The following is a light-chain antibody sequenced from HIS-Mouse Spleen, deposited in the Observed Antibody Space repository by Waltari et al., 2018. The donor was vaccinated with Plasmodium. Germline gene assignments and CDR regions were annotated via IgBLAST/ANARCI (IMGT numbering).Light chain of an antibody. Sequence: DIQMTQSPSSLSASVGDRVTITCRASQSICSYLNWDQQKPGKAPKLLIYAASSLQSGVPSRFSGSGSGTDFTLTISSLQPEDFATYYCQQSYSTPWTFGQGTKVEIK. J-gene: IGKJ1*01. CDR1: QSICSY. CDR2: AAS. CDR3: QQSYSTPWT. V-gene: IGKV1-39*01.